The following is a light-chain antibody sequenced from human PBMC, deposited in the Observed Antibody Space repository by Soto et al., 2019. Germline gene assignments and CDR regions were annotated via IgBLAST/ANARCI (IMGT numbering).Light chain of an antibody. CDR3: AAWDDSLSGVV. CDR1: SSNIGNNH. J-gene: IGLJ2*01. Sequence: QPVLTQPPSASGTPGQRATISCSGSSSNIGNNHVYWYQQLPGTAPKLLIYSNNQRPSGVPDRFSGSKSGTSASLAISGLRSEDEADYYCAAWDDSLSGVVFGGGTKLTVL. CDR2: SNN. V-gene: IGLV1-47*02.